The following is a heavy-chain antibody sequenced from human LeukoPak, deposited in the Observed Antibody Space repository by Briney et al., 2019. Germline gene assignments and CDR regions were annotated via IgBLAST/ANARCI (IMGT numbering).Heavy chain of an antibody. J-gene: IGHJ6*02. CDR1: GDSFSSGTYY. Sequence: SETLSLTCTVSGDSFSSGTYYWTWIRQPAGKGLEWLGRIYASGSTAYNPSLKSRVPILLDTSKNQFSLNLRSVTPADPAVYYCAVAFCGDDCFSRHYFGVDVWGQGTTVTVSS. CDR3: AVAFCGDDCFSRHYFGVDV. V-gene: IGHV4-61*02. D-gene: IGHD2-21*01. CDR2: IYASGST.